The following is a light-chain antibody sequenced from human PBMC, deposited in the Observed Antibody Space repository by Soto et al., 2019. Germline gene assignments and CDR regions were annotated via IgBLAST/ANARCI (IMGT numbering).Light chain of an antibody. CDR3: QHYGSSART. J-gene: IGKJ2*01. Sequence: EIVLTQSPGTLSLSPGERATLSCRASQSLSSYLAWYQQKPGQAPRLLIYAASSRATGIPDRFSGSGSGTDFTLTISRLEPEDFAVYYWQHYGSSARTFGQGTNLEIK. CDR2: AAS. CDR1: QSLSSY. V-gene: IGKV3-20*01.